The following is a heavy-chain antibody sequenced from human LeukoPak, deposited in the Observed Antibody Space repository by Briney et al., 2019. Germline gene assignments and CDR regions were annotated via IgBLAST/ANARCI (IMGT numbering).Heavy chain of an antibody. CDR3: APVPGASGY. V-gene: IGHV3-11*01. D-gene: IGHD3-10*01. J-gene: IGHJ4*02. CDR1: GFTFSDHY. Sequence: GGSLRLSCAASGFTFSDHYMSWIRQAPGKGLDWLSYISYSGNTVYYADSVKGRFTISRDNAKNSLSLQMNSLRAEDTAVYYCAPVPGASGYWGQGTLVTVSS. CDR2: ISYSGNTV.